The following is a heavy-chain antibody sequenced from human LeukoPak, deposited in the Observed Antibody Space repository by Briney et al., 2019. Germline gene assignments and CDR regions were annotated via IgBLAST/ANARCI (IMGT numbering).Heavy chain of an antibody. D-gene: IGHD1-1*01. CDR3: ARDPAGSGFAFDS. V-gene: IGHV3-33*01. J-gene: IGHJ4*02. CDR1: GFIFSNDA. CDR2: IWSDGSNK. Sequence: GGSLRLSCAASGFIFSNDAMHWVRQAPGKGLEWVAFIWSDGSNKYYADSVKGRFTISRDDSEDTLYLQMNSLRVEDTAVYYCARDPAGSGFAFDSWGQGALVTVSS.